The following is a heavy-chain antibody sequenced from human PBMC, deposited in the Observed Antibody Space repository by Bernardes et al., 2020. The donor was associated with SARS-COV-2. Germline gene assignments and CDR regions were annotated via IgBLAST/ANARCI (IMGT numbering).Heavy chain of an antibody. CDR1: GFTFSSYS. V-gene: IGHV3-21*01. Sequence: GGSLRLSCAAFGFTFSSYSMNWVRKAPGKGLEWVSSISRSSSYIDYADSVKGRFTISRDDAKNSVYLQMNSLRAEDTAVYYCATAPEYTSSWHFDYWGQGTLVTVSS. D-gene: IGHD6-13*01. J-gene: IGHJ4*02. CDR2: ISRSSSYI. CDR3: ATAPEYTSSWHFDY.